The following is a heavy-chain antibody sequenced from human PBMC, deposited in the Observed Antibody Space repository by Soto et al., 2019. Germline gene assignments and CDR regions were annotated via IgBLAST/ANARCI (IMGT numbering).Heavy chain of an antibody. CDR1: GFTFSSYS. Sequence: GGALRLSCAASGFTFSSYSMNWVRQAPGKGLEWVSYISSSSSTIYCADSVKGRFTISRDNAKNSLYLQMNSLRAEDTAVYYCARDPKLNDYGDMDVWGKGTTVTVSS. V-gene: IGHV3-48*01. J-gene: IGHJ6*03. D-gene: IGHD4-17*01. CDR2: ISSSSSTI. CDR3: ARDPKLNDYGDMDV.